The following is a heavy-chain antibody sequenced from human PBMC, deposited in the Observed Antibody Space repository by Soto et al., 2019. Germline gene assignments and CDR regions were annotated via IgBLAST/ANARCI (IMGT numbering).Heavy chain of an antibody. Sequence: QISLKESGPTLVKPTETLTLTCTFSGFSLSSSGVGVGWFRPPPGKALEWLALVHWDDDKRYSPSLKSRLTTTKDSSTSQVVRTMTNMDPVDAATYYCAHRIPVGPRPNNNCFDPWGQGTLVTVSS. CDR3: AHRIPVGPRPNNNCFDP. J-gene: IGHJ5*02. D-gene: IGHD6-19*01. CDR1: GFSLSSSGVG. V-gene: IGHV2-5*02. CDR2: VHWDDDK.